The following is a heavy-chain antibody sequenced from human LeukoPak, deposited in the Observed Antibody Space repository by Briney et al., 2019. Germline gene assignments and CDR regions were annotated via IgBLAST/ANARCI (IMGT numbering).Heavy chain of an antibody. Sequence: ETLSLTCAVYGGSFSGYYWSWIRQPPGKGLEWIGEINHSGSTNYNPSLKSRVTISVDTSKNQFSLKLSSVTAADTAVYYCARRNYYYYGMDVWGQGTTVTVSS. CDR1: GGSFSGYY. CDR3: ARRNYYYYGMDV. J-gene: IGHJ6*02. V-gene: IGHV4-34*01. CDR2: INHSGST.